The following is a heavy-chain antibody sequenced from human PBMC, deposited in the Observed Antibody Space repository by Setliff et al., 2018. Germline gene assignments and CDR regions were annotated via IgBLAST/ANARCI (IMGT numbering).Heavy chain of an antibody. Sequence: ASVKVSCKASGYTCTSHYMHWVRQAPGLGLGWRGTINPSSGRTSYAQKFQGRVTMTRDTSTSTVYMDMSSLRSEDTAVYYCARDVFPYHYEGAFDIWGQGTMVTVSS. V-gene: IGHV1-46*01. D-gene: IGHD3-22*01. CDR3: ARDVFPYHYEGAFDI. J-gene: IGHJ3*02. CDR2: INPSSGRT. CDR1: GYTCTSHY.